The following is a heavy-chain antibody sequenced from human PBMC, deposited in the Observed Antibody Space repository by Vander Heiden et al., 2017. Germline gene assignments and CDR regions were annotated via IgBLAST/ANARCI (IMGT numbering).Heavy chain of an antibody. CDR2: IDTAGDT. D-gene: IGHD2-15*01. CDR1: GFTFSSYD. J-gene: IGHJ4*02. Sequence: EVQLVESGGGLVQPGGSLRLSCAASGFTFSSYDMHWVRQETGKGLEWVSTIDTAGDTYYPGSVKGRFTISRENAKNALYLQMNSLRAGDTAVYYCARGGLPDYWGQGTLVTVSS. CDR3: ARGGLPDY. V-gene: IGHV3-13*01.